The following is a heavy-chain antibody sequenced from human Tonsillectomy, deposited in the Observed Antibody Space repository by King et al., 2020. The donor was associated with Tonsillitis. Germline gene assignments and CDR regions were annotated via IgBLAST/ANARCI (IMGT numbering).Heavy chain of an antibody. D-gene: IGHD5-24*01. CDR3: ARVGDLRDGAFDI. CDR2: INPNNGGT. CDR1: GYTFTGHY. Sequence: QLVQSGAEVKKPGASMTVSCQASGYTFTGHYIQWVRQAPGQGLEWMGWINPNNGGTNFAQKFQGRVTMTSDTSLSTAQMELTRLRSDDTAVYYCARVGDLRDGAFDIWGQGTMVTVSS. J-gene: IGHJ3*02. V-gene: IGHV1-2*02.